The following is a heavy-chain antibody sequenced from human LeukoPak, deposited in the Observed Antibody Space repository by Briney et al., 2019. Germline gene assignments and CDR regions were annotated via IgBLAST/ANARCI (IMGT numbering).Heavy chain of an antibody. CDR3: ARDHAPLYYDFWSGPKNWFDP. D-gene: IGHD3-3*01. Sequence: PGGSLRLSCTASGFTFSNAWMSWVRQAPGKGLEWVGRIKSKPAGGSTDYAAPIKGRFTISRDDSKNTLYLQMNSLRAEDTAVYYCARDHAPLYYDFWSGPKNWFDPWGQGTLVTVSS. J-gene: IGHJ5*02. V-gene: IGHV3-15*01. CDR1: GFTFSNAW. CDR2: IKSKPAGGST.